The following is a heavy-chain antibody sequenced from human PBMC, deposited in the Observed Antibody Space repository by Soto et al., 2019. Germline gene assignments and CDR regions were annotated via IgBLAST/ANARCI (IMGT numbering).Heavy chain of an antibody. J-gene: IGHJ4*02. CDR3: AAEVDY. CDR1: GGSISSYY. Sequence: PSETLSLTCTVSGGSISSYYWSWIRQPPGKGLEWIGYIYYSGSTNYNPSLKSRVTISVDTSKNQFSLKLSSVTAADTVVYYCAAEVDYWGQGTLVTVLL. V-gene: IGHV4-59*01. CDR2: IYYSGST.